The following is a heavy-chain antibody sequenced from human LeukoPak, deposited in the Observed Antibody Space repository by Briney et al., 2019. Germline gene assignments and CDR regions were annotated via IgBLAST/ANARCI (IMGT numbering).Heavy chain of an antibody. CDR1: GGTFSSYA. D-gene: IGHD1-26*01. Sequence: SVKVSCKASGGTFSSYAISWVRQAPGQGLGWRGGIIPIFGTANYAQKFQGRVTITADKSTSTAYMELSSLRSEDTAVYYCARNGIVGATDFDYWGQGTLVTVSS. J-gene: IGHJ4*02. CDR3: ARNGIVGATDFDY. V-gene: IGHV1-69*06. CDR2: IIPIFGTA.